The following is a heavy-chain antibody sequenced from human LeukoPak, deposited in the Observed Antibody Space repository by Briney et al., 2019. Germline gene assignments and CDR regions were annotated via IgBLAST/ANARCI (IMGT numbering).Heavy chain of an antibody. D-gene: IGHD6-13*01. CDR2: IYTSGST. CDR1: GGSISSGSYY. CDR3: ARGYSSSWYKGGIDY. Sequence: PSETLSLTCTVSGGSISSGSYYWSWIRQPAGKGLEWIGRIYTSGSTNYNPSLKSRVTISVDRSKNQFSLKLSSVTAADTAVYYCARGYSSSWYKGGIDYWGQGTLVTVSS. V-gene: IGHV4-61*02. J-gene: IGHJ4*02.